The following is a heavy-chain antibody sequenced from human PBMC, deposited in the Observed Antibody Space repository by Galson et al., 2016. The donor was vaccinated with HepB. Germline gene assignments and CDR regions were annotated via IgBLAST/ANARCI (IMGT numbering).Heavy chain of an antibody. Sequence: SVKGRFTISRDYSKNTVYLQMNSLRAEDTAVYYCAGEQFYYMDVWGKGTTVTVSS. V-gene: IGHV3-53*01. J-gene: IGHJ6*03. D-gene: IGHD6-19*01. CDR3: AGEQFYYMDV.